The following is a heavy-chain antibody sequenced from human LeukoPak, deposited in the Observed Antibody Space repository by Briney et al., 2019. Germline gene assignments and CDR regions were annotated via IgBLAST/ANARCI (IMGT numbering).Heavy chain of an antibody. CDR3: ARVNTMVRGVSPLDY. V-gene: IGHV4-39*07. CDR2: IYYSGST. CDR1: GGSISSSSYY. Sequence: SETLSLTCTVSGGSISSSSYYWGWIRQPPGKGLEWIGSIYYSGSTYYNPSLKSRVTISVDTSKNQFSLKLSSVTAADTAVYYCARVNTMVRGVSPLDYWGQGTLVTVSS. J-gene: IGHJ4*02. D-gene: IGHD3-10*01.